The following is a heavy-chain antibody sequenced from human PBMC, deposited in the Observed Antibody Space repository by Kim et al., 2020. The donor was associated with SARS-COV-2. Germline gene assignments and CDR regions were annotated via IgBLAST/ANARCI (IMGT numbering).Heavy chain of an antibody. CDR3: ARESGYGEAPFFDY. D-gene: IGHD4-17*01. Sequence: ATSVKGRFTTSSDNAKNPLYLQMNSLRAEDTAVYYCARESGYGEAPFFDYWGQGTLVTVSS. V-gene: IGHV3-48*03. J-gene: IGHJ4*02.